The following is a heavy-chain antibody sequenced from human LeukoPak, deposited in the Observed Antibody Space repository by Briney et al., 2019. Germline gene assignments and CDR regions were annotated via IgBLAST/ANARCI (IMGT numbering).Heavy chain of an antibody. Sequence: GASVKVSCKASGYTFTNYYIHWVRQAPGQGLEWVGIINTSAGTTIQTQKFRGRVSTTRDTSTSTVHMELSSLSPEDTAVYYCARGLSYRSGWYGMDVWGPGTTVTVSS. CDR1: GYTFTNYY. CDR3: ARGLSYRSGWYGMDV. D-gene: IGHD6-25*01. V-gene: IGHV1-46*01. J-gene: IGHJ6*02. CDR2: INTSAGTT.